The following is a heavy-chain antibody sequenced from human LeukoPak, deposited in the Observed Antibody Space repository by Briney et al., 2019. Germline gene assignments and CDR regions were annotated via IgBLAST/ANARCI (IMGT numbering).Heavy chain of an antibody. V-gene: IGHV4-31*03. D-gene: IGHD1-20*01. CDR3: ARMITGRAHFDY. Sequence: SETLSLTCTVSGGSISNGGYYWSWIRQHPGKGLEWIGYIYYSGSTYYNPSLKSRVTISVDTSKNQFSLKLSSVTAADTAVYYCARMITGRAHFDYWGQGTLVTVSS. CDR1: GGSISNGGYY. J-gene: IGHJ4*02. CDR2: IYYSGST.